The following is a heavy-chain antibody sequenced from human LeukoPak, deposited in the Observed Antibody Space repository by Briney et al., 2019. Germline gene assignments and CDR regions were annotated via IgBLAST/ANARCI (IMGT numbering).Heavy chain of an antibody. V-gene: IGHV4-34*01. CDR2: INHSGST. J-gene: IGHJ4*02. CDR3: ARGTPRAQLYYGSGSYTLDY. CDR1: GGSFSGYY. D-gene: IGHD3-10*01. Sequence: SSETLSLTCAVYGGSFSGYYWSWIRQPPGKGLEWIGEINHSGSTNYNPSLKSRVTISVDTSKNQFSLKLSSVTAADTAVYYCARGTPRAQLYYGSGSYTLDYWGQGTLVTVSS.